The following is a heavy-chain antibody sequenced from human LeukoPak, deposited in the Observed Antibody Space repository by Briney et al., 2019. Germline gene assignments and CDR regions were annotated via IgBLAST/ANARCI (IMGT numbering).Heavy chain of an antibody. J-gene: IGHJ4*02. CDR1: GFTFSTYA. CDR2: ISGSGGST. D-gene: IGHD6-19*01. CDR3: AKSKAAVAGTPNY. Sequence: PGGSLRLSCVASGFTFSTYAMSWARQAPGKGLEWVSGISGSGGSTYYADSVKGRFTISRDNSKDTLYLQMNSLRAEDTAVYYCAKSKAAVAGTPNYWGQGTLVTVSS. V-gene: IGHV3-23*01.